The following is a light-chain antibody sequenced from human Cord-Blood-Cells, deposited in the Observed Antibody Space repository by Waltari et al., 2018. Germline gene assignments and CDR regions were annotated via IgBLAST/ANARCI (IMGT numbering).Light chain of an antibody. CDR1: QGISSW. V-gene: IGKV1D-12*01. CDR2: AAS. CDR3: QQANSCPALT. J-gene: IGKJ4*01. Sequence: DIQMTQSPSSVSASVGDRVTITCRASQGISSWLAWCQQKPGKAPKLLIYAASSLQSEVPSRFSGSGSGTDFTLTISSLQPEDFATYYCQQANSCPALTFGGGTKVEIK.